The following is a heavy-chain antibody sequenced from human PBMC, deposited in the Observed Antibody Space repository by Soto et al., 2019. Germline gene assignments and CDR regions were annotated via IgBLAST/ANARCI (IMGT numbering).Heavy chain of an antibody. Sequence: SETLSLTCTFSGCSVSSGSYYLSWIRQPPGKGLEWIGYIYYSGSTNYNPSLKSRVTISVDTSKNQFSLKLSSVTAADTAVYYCARSYYYGSGSYYYYWGQGTLVTVSS. J-gene: IGHJ4*02. V-gene: IGHV4-61*01. CDR2: IYYSGST. D-gene: IGHD3-10*01. CDR3: ARSYYYGSGSYYYY. CDR1: GCSVSSGSYY.